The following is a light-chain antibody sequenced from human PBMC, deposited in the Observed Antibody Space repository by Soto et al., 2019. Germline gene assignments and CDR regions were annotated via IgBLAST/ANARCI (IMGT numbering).Light chain of an antibody. V-gene: IGKV3-20*01. Sequence: EIVLTQSPGTLSLSPGERATLSCRASQSVSRSYLAWYQQKPGQAPRLLIYGASSRATGIPDRFSGSGSGTDFTLTISRLEPEDFAVYYCQQYGSSPPAYTVGQGTKLEIK. CDR2: GAS. CDR1: QSVSRSY. J-gene: IGKJ2*01. CDR3: QQYGSSPPAYT.